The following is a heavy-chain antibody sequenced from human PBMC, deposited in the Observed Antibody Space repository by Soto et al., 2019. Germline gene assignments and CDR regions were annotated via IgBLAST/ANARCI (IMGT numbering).Heavy chain of an antibody. Sequence: DVQLVESGGDLVQPGGSLRLSCAASGFTFGNYWMAWVRQAPGKGLEWVANIRGDGSREYYLDSVRGRFSVSRDNAQKSLYLQMTGLRVEDTAVYYCARDVNYGDGTAYYDVFDIWGQGTVVTVSS. D-gene: IGHD4-17*01. J-gene: IGHJ3*02. CDR3: ARDVNYGDGTAYYDVFDI. CDR2: IRGDGSRE. V-gene: IGHV3-7*05. CDR1: GFTFGNYW.